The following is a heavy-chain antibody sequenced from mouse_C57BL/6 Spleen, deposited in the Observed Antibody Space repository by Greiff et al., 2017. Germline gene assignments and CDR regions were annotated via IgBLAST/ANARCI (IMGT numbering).Heavy chain of an antibody. J-gene: IGHJ4*01. CDR3: ARHRVTTVGGAMDY. CDR2: INPGSGGT. Sequence: RPGQGLEWIGVINPGSGGTNYNEKFKGKATLTADKSSSTAYMQLSSLTSEDSAVYFCARHRVTTVGGAMDYWGQGTSVTVSS. D-gene: IGHD1-1*01. V-gene: IGHV1-54*01.